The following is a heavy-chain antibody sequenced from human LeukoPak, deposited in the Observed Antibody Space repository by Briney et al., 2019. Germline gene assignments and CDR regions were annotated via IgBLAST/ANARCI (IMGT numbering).Heavy chain of an antibody. D-gene: IGHD6-13*01. CDR1: GGSFSGYY. CDR3: ARLGLYTSSWYRFYYFDY. J-gene: IGHJ4*02. V-gene: IGHV4-34*01. CDR2: INHSGST. Sequence: SETLSLTCAVYGGSFSGYYWSWIRQPPGKGLEWIGEINHSGSTRYNPSLKSRFTISVDTSKNQFSLKLNSVTAADTAVYYCARLGLYTSSWYRFYYFDYWGQGTLVTVSS.